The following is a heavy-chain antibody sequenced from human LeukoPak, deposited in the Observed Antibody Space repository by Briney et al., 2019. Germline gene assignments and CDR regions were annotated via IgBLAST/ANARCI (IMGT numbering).Heavy chain of an antibody. V-gene: IGHV1-46*01. J-gene: IGHJ3*02. CDR1: GYTFTNYY. D-gene: IGHD4-23*01. Sequence: ASVKVSCKASGYTFTNYYLHWVRQAPGQGLEWMGIINPSGGSTSYAQKFQDRVTMTRGTSTSTVYMELNSLRSEDTAVYYCARATWYGGNPSGAFDIWGQGTMVTVSS. CDR2: INPSGGST. CDR3: ARATWYGGNPSGAFDI.